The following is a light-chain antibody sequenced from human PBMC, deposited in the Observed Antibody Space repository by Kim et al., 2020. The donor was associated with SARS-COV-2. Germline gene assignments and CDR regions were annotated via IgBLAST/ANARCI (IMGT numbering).Light chain of an antibody. Sequence: ASVGDRITITCRARQPISSILIWYQQKPGKAPEQLIYAAAIIQVGVPSRLSGSASGTDFIIAISSLQPEDAATYYWQQSYNSPWTFGQGTKVDIK. V-gene: IGKV1-39*01. CDR2: AAA. J-gene: IGKJ1*01. CDR3: QQSYNSPWT. CDR1: QPISSI.